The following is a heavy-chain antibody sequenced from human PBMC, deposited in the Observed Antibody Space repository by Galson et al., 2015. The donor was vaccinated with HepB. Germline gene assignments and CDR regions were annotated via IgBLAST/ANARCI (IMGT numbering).Heavy chain of an antibody. CDR1: GFTFSSYS. CDR3: ARDGAVGEVEGRWGLDAFDI. V-gene: IGHV3-21*01. CDR2: IGNSNNYI. Sequence: SLRLSCAASGFTFSSYSMNWVRQAPGKGLEWVSSIGNSNNYIYYADSVKGRFTISRDNAKNSLYLQMNSLRAEDTAVYYCARDGAVGEVEGRWGLDAFDIWGQGTMVTVSS. J-gene: IGHJ3*02. D-gene: IGHD3-16*01.